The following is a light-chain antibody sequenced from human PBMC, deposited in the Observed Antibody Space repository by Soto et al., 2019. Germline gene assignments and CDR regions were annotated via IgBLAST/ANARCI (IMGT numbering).Light chain of an antibody. V-gene: IGLV2-14*03. CDR1: SSDIGGYNY. Sequence: QSALTQPASVSGSPGQSIIISCSGTSSDIGGYNYVSWYQQHPGKAPKLMMYDVTNRPSGVSNRFSGSKSGITASLTISGLQAEDEADYYCCSYTSSSTLVFGGGTKLTVL. CDR3: CSYTSSSTLV. J-gene: IGLJ2*01. CDR2: DVT.